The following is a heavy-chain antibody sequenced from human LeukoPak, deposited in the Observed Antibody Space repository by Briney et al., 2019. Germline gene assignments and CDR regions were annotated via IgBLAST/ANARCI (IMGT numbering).Heavy chain of an antibody. CDR3: ARGATAGRFSLRPTGAYYMDV. CDR1: GYTFIAYY. Sequence: ASVKVSCKASGYTFIAYYMHWVRQAPGQGLEWMGWINPNSGGTNYAQKFQGRVTMTRDTSINTAYMELSSLRFDDTAVYYCARGATAGRFSLRPTGAYYMDVWGKGTTVTVSS. CDR2: INPNSGGT. D-gene: IGHD6-13*01. V-gene: IGHV1-2*02. J-gene: IGHJ6*03.